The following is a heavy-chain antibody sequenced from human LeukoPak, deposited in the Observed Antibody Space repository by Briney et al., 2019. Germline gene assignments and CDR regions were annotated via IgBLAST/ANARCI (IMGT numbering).Heavy chain of an antibody. Sequence: PSETLSLTCTVSGGSISIFYWSWLRQPAGKGLDWIGRIHSSGSINHNPSLKSRVTLSVDTSKNQFSLKLTSVAGADTAVYYCARGTFKDGLDVWGQGTTVTVSS. J-gene: IGHJ6*02. CDR1: GGSISIFY. CDR2: IHSSGSI. V-gene: IGHV4-4*07. CDR3: ARGTFKDGLDV. D-gene: IGHD2/OR15-2a*01.